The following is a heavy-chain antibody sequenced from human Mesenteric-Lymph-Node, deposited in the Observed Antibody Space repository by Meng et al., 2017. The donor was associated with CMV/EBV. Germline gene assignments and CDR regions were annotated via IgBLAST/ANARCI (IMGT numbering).Heavy chain of an antibody. D-gene: IGHD2-2*01. V-gene: IGHV3-9*01. CDR1: GFTFDDYA. CDR2: ISWNSGSV. J-gene: IGHJ4*02. CDR3: AKAPHCSSTTCLPFYFDF. Sequence: SLKISCAASGFTFDDYAMHWVRQAPGKGLEWVSGISWNSGSVGYADPVKGRFTISRDNAKNSLYLQMNSLRAEDTALYYCAKAPHCSSTTCLPFYFDFWGQGTLVTVSS.